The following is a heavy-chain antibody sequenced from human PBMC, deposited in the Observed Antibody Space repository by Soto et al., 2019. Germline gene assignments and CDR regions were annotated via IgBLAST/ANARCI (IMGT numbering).Heavy chain of an antibody. CDR2: ISGGGGGS. J-gene: IGHJ6*02. Sequence: PGGSLRLSCEASGFTFSSFAMSWVRQTPGKGLEWFSGISGGGGGSYYADSVKGRFTISRDNSKNTLYLQMNSLRVEDTALYYCAKDQLTAGGDYYYYYGMDVWGRGTAVTVSS. CDR1: GFTFSSFA. V-gene: IGHV3-23*01. D-gene: IGHD6-13*01. CDR3: AKDQLTAGGDYYYYYGMDV.